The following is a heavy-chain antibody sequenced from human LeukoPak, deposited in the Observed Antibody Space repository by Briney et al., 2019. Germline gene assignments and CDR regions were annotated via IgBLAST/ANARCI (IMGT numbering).Heavy chain of an antibody. Sequence: ASVKVSCKASGYTFTGYYMHWVRQAPGQGLEWMGWINPNSGGTNYAQKFQGRVTMTRDTSISTAYMELRSLRSDDTAVCYCARDYCSGGSCPRPVFGPWGQGTLVTVSS. D-gene: IGHD2-15*01. J-gene: IGHJ5*02. CDR3: ARDYCSGGSCPRPVFGP. CDR1: GYTFTGYY. V-gene: IGHV1-2*02. CDR2: INPNSGGT.